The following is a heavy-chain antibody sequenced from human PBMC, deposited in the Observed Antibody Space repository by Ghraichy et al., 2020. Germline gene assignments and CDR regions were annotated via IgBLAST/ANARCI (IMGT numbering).Heavy chain of an antibody. V-gene: IGHV1-2*02. D-gene: IGHD3-3*01. CDR3: ARVYYDFWSGYYFRVGLDY. CDR1: GYTFTGYY. J-gene: IGHJ4*02. CDR2: INPNSGGT. Sequence: ASVKVSCKASGYTFTGYYMHWVRQAPGQGLEWMGWINPNSGGTNYAQKFQGRVTMTRDTSISTAYMELSRLRSDDTAVYYCARVYYDFWSGYYFRVGLDYWGQGTLVTVSS.